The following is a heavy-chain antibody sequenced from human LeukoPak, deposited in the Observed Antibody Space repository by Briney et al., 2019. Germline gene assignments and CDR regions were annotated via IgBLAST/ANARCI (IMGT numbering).Heavy chain of an antibody. D-gene: IGHD5-18*01. J-gene: IGHJ6*03. CDR1: GGSISSSSYY. V-gene: IGHV4-39*07. CDR3: ARTTEGGYTYGYFYYYYMDV. CDR2: IYYSGST. Sequence: SETLSLTCTVSGGSISSSSYYWGWIRQPPGKGLGWIGSIYYSGSTSYYPSLKSRVTISVDTSKNQFSLKLSSVTAADTAVYYCARTTEGGYTYGYFYYYYMDVWGKGTTVTISS.